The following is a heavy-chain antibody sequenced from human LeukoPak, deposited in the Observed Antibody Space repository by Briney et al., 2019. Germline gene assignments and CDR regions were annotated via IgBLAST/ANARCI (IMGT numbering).Heavy chain of an antibody. CDR3: AREGTYGRFDY. J-gene: IGHJ4*02. V-gene: IGHV6-1*01. Sequence: PSQTLSLTCAISGDSVSNNDAAWSWFRQSPSRGLEWLGRTYYRSTWSNSYAASMRSRITINSDTSKNQFSLQLNSVTPEDTAVYYCAREGTYGRFDYWGQGTLVTVSS. CDR1: GDSVSNNDAA. CDR2: TYYRSTWSN. D-gene: IGHD3-10*01.